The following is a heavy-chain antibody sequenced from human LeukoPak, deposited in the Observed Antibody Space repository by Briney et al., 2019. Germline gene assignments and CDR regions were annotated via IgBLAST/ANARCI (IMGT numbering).Heavy chain of an antibody. D-gene: IGHD6-19*01. Sequence: GASVTVSCKASGYTFTGYYMHWVRQAPGQGLEWMGWISPNSGGTNYAQKFQGRVTMTRDTSISTAYMELSRLRSDDTAVYYCARDLGAVAGQFWFDPWGQGTLVTVSS. CDR3: ARDLGAVAGQFWFDP. CDR1: GYTFTGYY. CDR2: ISPNSGGT. V-gene: IGHV1-2*02. J-gene: IGHJ5*02.